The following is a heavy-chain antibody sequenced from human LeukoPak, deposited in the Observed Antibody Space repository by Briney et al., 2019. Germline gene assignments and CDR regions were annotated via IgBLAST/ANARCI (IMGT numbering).Heavy chain of an antibody. CDR3: GRGGSFPGY. V-gene: IGHV3-7*01. CDR1: GFTFSNYW. Sequence: GGSLRLSCAASGFTFSNYWMTLVRQAPGKGLELVANIKEDGSEKNYVDSVKGRFTISRDDATNSLYLHMNSLRVEDTAVYYCGRGGSFPGYWGQGTQVSVSS. J-gene: IGHJ4*02. CDR2: IKEDGSEK. D-gene: IGHD3-10*01.